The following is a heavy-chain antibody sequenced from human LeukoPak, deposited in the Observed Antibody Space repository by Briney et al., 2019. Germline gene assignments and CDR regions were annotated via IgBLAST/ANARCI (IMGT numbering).Heavy chain of an antibody. V-gene: IGHV3-74*01. CDR3: ARAPSEIGGYSPEYFRH. CDR2: IIIDVRT. Sequence: GCLRLSCAASGFTLSSYWMHWVRQAPGKGLVWVSRIIIDVRTDYADSVNGRFAISRDNAKNTISLQMNSLRAEDTGVYYCARAPSEIGGYSPEYFRHWGQGTLVIVSS. J-gene: IGHJ1*01. D-gene: IGHD3-22*01. CDR1: GFTLSSYW.